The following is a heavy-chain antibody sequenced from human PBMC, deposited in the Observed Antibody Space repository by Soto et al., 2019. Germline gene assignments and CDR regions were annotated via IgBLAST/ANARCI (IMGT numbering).Heavy chain of an antibody. CDR3: ARGSNNISQVRYLDH. CDR2: ITSRGSYI. J-gene: IGHJ4*02. D-gene: IGHD4-4*01. V-gene: IGHV3-21*01. Sequence: EVQLVESGGGLVKPGGSLRLSCAASGFTFSGYTMNWVRQAPGKGLEWVASITSRGSYIYYADSVRGRFTISRDNAKNSLYLQMNRLRAEDTAVYYCARGSNNISQVRYLDHWGQGTLVAVSS. CDR1: GFTFSGYT.